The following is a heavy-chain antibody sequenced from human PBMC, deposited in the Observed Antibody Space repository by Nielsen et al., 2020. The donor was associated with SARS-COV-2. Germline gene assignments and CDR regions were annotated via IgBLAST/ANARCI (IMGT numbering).Heavy chain of an antibody. CDR3: ARVWTSTPAFDP. J-gene: IGHJ5*02. D-gene: IGHD3/OR15-3a*01. Sequence: ASVKVSCKASGFIFHNYGFSWVRQAPRGGLEWMGWVSAYTADTNYAQNFQGRVAMTTDTSTNTVYMELRGLRSDDTAVYYCARVWTSTPAFDPWGQGTRVTVSS. V-gene: IGHV1-18*04. CDR2: VSAYTADT. CDR1: GFIFHNYG.